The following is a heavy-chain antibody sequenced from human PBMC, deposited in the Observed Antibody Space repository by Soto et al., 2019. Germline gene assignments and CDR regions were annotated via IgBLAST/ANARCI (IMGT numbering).Heavy chain of an antibody. J-gene: IGHJ4*02. CDR2: TYYRSKWYY. Sequence: QGQLQQSGPGLVRPSQTLSLTCAISGESVSSTGAAWYWIRQSPSRGLEWLGRTYYRSKWYYDYAGSLKSRIIISPDTSKNQFSLQLNSVTPEDTAMYYCVRGNYYFDYCGQGTLVTVSS. V-gene: IGHV6-1*01. CDR1: GESVSSTGAA. CDR3: VRGNYYFDY.